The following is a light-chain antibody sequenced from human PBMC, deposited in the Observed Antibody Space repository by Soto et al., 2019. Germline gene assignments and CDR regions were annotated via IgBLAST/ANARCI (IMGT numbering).Light chain of an antibody. CDR2: AAS. Sequence: DIQTTQSPSTLSASIGDRVTITCRTSQSISNFLNWYQQKPGKAPKLLIYAASSLQSGVPARFSGSGSGTDFTLTISSLQPEDFATYHCQQSYSVPLTFGGGTRVDI. CDR1: QSISNF. V-gene: IGKV1-39*01. CDR3: QQSYSVPLT. J-gene: IGKJ4*01.